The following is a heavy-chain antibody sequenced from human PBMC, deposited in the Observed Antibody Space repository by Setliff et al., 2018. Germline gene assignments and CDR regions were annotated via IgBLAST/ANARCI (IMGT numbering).Heavy chain of an antibody. D-gene: IGHD2-21*02. J-gene: IGHJ3*02. CDR1: GYSFTTYW. CDR2: IYPGDSDT. CDR3: ARLGTADAFDI. Sequence: GESLKISCKGSGYSFTTYWIGWVRQMPGKGLEWMGIIYPGDSDTRYSPSFQGQVAFSADKSISTAFLQWNSLKASDTAVYYCARLGTADAFDIWGQGTMVPSPQ. V-gene: IGHV5-51*01.